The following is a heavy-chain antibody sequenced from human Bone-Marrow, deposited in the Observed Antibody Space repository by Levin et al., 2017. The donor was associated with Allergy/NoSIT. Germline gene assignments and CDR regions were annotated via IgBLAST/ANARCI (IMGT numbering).Heavy chain of an antibody. Sequence: PSETLSLTCTVSGGSISSSSYYWGWIRQPPGKGLEWIGSIYYSGSTYYNPSLKSRVTISVDTSKNQFSLKLSSVTAADTAVYYCARPDSSWYFYFDYWGQGTLVTVSS. J-gene: IGHJ4*02. CDR2: IYYSGST. CDR3: ARPDSSWYFYFDY. CDR1: GGSISSSSYY. V-gene: IGHV4-39*01. D-gene: IGHD6-13*01.